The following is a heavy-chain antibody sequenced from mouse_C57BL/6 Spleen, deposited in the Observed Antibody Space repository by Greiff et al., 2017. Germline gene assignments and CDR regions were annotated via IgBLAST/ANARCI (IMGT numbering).Heavy chain of an antibody. Sequence: EVKVVESGGDLVKPGGSLKLSCAASGFTFSSYGMSWVRQTPDKRLEWVATISSGGSYTYYPDSVKGRFSISRDNAKNTLYLQMSSLKSEDTAMYYCARRRGVGYFSHYYAMDYWGQGTSVTVSS. CDR1: GFTFSSYG. V-gene: IGHV5-6*02. CDR3: ARRRGVGYFSHYYAMDY. CDR2: ISSGGSYT. D-gene: IGHD2-3*01. J-gene: IGHJ4*01.